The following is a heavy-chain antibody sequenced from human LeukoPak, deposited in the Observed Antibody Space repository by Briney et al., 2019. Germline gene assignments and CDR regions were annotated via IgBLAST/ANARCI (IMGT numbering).Heavy chain of an antibody. Sequence: GSLRLSCAASGLTFSRYSMNWVRQAPGKGLEWVSSISSSSSHIYYADSVKGRFTTSRDNAKNSLYLQMNSLRAEDTAVYYCARDLKMATSGGGYYYYYGMDVWGQGTTVTVSS. D-gene: IGHD5-24*01. CDR3: ARDLKMATSGGGYYYYYGMDV. CDR1: GLTFSRYS. J-gene: IGHJ6*02. V-gene: IGHV3-21*01. CDR2: ISSSSSHI.